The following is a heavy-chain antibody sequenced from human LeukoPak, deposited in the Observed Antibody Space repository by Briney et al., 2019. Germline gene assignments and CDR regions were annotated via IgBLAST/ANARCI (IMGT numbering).Heavy chain of an antibody. Sequence: GGSLRLSCAASGFTFSSYSMTWVRQAPGKGLEWVSYISSSSSTIYYADSVKGRFTISRDNAKNSLYLQMNSLRAEDTAVYYCARDYYFDYWGQGTLVTVSS. CDR2: ISSSSSTI. J-gene: IGHJ4*02. V-gene: IGHV3-48*01. CDR3: ARDYYFDY. CDR1: GFTFSSYS.